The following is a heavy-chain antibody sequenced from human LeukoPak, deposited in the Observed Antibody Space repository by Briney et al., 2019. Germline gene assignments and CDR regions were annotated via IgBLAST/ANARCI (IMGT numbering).Heavy chain of an antibody. Sequence: GRSLRLSCAASGFTFSSYGIHWVRQAPGRGLEWVSVIYSAGTTYYADSVKGRFTISRDTSKNTLYLQMNSLRAEDTAVYYCARDPFGEGYWGQGTLVTVSS. J-gene: IGHJ4*02. CDR1: GFTFSSYG. D-gene: IGHD2-21*01. CDR2: IYSAGTT. V-gene: IGHV3-66*01. CDR3: ARDPFGEGY.